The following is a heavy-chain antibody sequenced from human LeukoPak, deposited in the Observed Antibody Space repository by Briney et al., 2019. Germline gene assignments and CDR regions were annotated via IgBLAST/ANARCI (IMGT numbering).Heavy chain of an antibody. CDR1: GGSISSYY. V-gene: IGHV4-4*07. D-gene: IGHD6-19*01. CDR3: ARDGIAVAGTAGAFDY. Sequence: SETLSLTCTVSGGSISSYYWSWIRQPAGKGLEWIGRIYTSGSTNYNPSLKSRVTISVDTSKNQFSLKLSSVTAADTAVYYCARDGIAVAGTAGAFDYWGQGTLVTVSS. J-gene: IGHJ4*02. CDR2: IYTSGST.